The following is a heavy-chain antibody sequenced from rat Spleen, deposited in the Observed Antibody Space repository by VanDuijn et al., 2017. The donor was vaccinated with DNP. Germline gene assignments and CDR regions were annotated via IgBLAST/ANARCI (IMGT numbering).Heavy chain of an antibody. Sequence: EVQLQESGPGLVKPSQSLSLTCSVTGYSITSNYWGWIRKFPGNKMEWIGHISQSGRASYNPSLKSRISITRDTSKNQFFLQVNSVTTEDTATYYCARSGYNTDYYHLGAYWGQGTLVTVSS. D-gene: IGHD1-6*01. J-gene: IGHJ3*01. CDR2: ISQSGRA. CDR3: ARSGYNTDYYHLGAY. CDR1: GYSITSNY. V-gene: IGHV3-1*01.